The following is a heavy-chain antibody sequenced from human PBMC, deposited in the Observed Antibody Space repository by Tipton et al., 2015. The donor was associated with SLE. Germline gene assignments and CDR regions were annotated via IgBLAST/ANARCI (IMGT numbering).Heavy chain of an antibody. J-gene: IGHJ4*02. D-gene: IGHD4-17*01. CDR3: ATVHYGDAAFVY. CDR2: ISSSSSYR. V-gene: IGHV3-21*04. Sequence: GSLRLSCAASGFTFSNYSMKWVRQAPGKGLEWVSSISSSSSYRYYADSVKGRFTISRDNAKNSPFLQMNSLRAEDTAIYYCATVHYGDAAFVYWGQGTLVTFSS. CDR1: GFTFSNYS.